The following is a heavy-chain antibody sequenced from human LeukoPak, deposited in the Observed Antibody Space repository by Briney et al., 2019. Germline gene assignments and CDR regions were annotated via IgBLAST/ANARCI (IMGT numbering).Heavy chain of an antibody. CDR3: ARNAAHEYYFDY. J-gene: IGHJ4*02. Sequence: SETLSLTCTVSGGSISSGSYYWSWIRQPAGKGLEWIGRIYTSGSTNYNPSLKSRVTISVDKSKNQFSLKLSSVTAADTAVYYCARNAAHEYYFDYWGQGTLVPVSS. CDR2: IYTSGST. D-gene: IGHD2-15*01. V-gene: IGHV4-61*02. CDR1: GGSISSGSYY.